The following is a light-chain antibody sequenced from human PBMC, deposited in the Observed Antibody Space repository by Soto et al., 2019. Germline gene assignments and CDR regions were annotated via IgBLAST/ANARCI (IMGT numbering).Light chain of an antibody. CDR3: KRYNTYPLT. CDR2: KAS. V-gene: IGKV1-5*03. J-gene: IGKJ4*01. CDR1: QSISTW. Sequence: DIQMTQSPSTLSASVGDRVTITCRASQSISTWLAWYQQKPGKAPKLLIYKASSLESGVPSRLRGSGSGTEFTLTTSSLQPDDFATYYCKRYNTYPLTLGGGTKVNIK.